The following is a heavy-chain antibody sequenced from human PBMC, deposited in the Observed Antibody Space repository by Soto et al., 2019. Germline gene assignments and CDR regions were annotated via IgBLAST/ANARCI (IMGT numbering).Heavy chain of an antibody. V-gene: IGHV3-23*01. Sequence: GGALRLSWAASGFTLSSYAMSWVRQAPGKGVELVSAIIFSGGSTYYADSVKGRFTISRDNYKNTLYLQMNSLRAEDTAVYYCAKYGGYYYDSSAYYAFDXWGQGTMVTVS. CDR2: IIFSGGST. D-gene: IGHD3-22*01. CDR1: GFTLSSYA. CDR3: AKYGGYYYDSSAYYAFDX. J-gene: IGHJ3*02.